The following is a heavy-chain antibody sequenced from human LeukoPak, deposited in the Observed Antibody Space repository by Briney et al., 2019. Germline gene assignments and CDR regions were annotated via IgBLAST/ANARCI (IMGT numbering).Heavy chain of an antibody. CDR1: AVSISSYY. J-gene: IGHJ4*02. V-gene: IGHV4-4*07. Sequence: SETLSLTCCVSAVSISSYYWTWMRHSPGRGREWIGRIDTSGRTNYNPSLKSRVTMTADTSNNQCFMKVVSAAAADTAVYYCARGQWEIDYWGQGTLVTVSP. D-gene: IGHD1-26*01. CDR2: IDTSGRT. CDR3: ARGQWEIDY.